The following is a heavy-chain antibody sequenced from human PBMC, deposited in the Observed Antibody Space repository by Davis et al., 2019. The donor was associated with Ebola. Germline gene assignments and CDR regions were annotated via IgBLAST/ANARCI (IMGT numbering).Heavy chain of an antibody. CDR2: IKQDGSQK. D-gene: IGHD6-13*01. V-gene: IGHV3-7*01. Sequence: GESLKISCAASGFTFSSYWMTWGRQTPGKGLEWVANIKQDGSQKYYVSSVKGRFTISRDNAKNSLYLQMNSLRAEDTAVYYCAREREQQLVHYYYGLDVWGLGTTVTVSS. CDR3: AREREQQLVHYYYGLDV. CDR1: GFTFSSYW. J-gene: IGHJ6*02.